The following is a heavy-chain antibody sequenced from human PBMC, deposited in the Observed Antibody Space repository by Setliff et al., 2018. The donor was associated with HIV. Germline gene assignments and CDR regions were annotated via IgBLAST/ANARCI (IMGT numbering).Heavy chain of an antibody. CDR2: INQSGST. J-gene: IGHJ6*03. D-gene: IGHD6-13*01. V-gene: IGHV4-34*01. CDR1: GGSFSGYY. Sequence: SETLSLTCAVYGGSFSGYYWSWIRQPPGKGLEWIGEINQSGSTNYNPSLKSRVTISVDTSKNQFSLKLTSVTAADTAVYYCARVSCSSWYSIPRYYYYSMDVWGNGTTVTVSS. CDR3: ARVSCSSWYSIPRYYYYSMDV.